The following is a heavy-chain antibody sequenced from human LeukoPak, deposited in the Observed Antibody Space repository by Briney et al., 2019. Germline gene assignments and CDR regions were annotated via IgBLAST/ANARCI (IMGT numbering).Heavy chain of an antibody. CDR1: GFTFSSYW. Sequence: GSLRLSCAASGFTFSSYWMNWVRQAPGKGLVWVSRIASDGSSTTYADSVKGRFSISRDNAKNTLYLQMNGLRVEDTAVYYCAKSRRIAAAGTRGNWFDPWGQGTLVTVSS. V-gene: IGHV3-74*01. CDR2: IASDGSST. CDR3: AKSRRIAAAGTRGNWFDP. D-gene: IGHD6-13*01. J-gene: IGHJ5*02.